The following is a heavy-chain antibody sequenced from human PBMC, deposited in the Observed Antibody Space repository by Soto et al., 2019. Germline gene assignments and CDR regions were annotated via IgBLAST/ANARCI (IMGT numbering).Heavy chain of an antibody. CDR1: GGSISSYY. V-gene: IGHV4-59*01. Sequence: SETLSLTCTVSGGSISSYYWSWIRQPPGKGLEWIGYIYYSGSTNYNPSLKSRVTISVDTSKNQFSLKLSSVTAADTAVYYCARAPSDYDFWGGGVADVWGQGTTVTVSS. CDR2: IYYSGST. CDR3: ARAPSDYDFWGGGVADV. D-gene: IGHD3-3*01. J-gene: IGHJ6*02.